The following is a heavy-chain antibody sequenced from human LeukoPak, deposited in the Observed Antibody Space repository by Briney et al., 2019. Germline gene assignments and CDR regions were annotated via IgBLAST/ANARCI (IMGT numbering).Heavy chain of an antibody. Sequence: ASQTLSLTCTVSGVSVNSDSYYWSWIRQPAGKGLEWIGRIYTSGSTNYNPSLKSRVTISVDTSKNQFSLKLNSVTAADTAVYYCARSYLWELLGVAFDLWGQGTMVTVSS. CDR3: ARSYLWELLGVAFDL. V-gene: IGHV4-61*02. CDR1: GVSVNSDSYY. D-gene: IGHD1-26*01. CDR2: IYTSGST. J-gene: IGHJ3*01.